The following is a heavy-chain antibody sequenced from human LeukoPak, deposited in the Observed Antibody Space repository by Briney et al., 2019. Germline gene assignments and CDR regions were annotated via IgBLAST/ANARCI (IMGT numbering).Heavy chain of an antibody. Sequence: FGTLSPNRPFFCGFLSSYYWSWIPEPPGEGPGGIWYNYTSGSTNYNPSLKSRVTISVDTSKNQFSLKLSSVTAADTAVYYCARLFPRVPPSRVGYYFDYWGQGTLVTVSS. CDR1: CGFLSSYY. J-gene: IGHJ4*02. CDR3: ARLFPRVPPSRVGYYFDY. D-gene: IGHD3-16*01. CDR2: NYTSGST. V-gene: IGHV4-4*09.